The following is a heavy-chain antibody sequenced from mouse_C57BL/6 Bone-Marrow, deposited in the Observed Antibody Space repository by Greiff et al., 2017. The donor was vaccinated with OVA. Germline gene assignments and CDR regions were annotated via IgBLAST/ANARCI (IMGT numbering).Heavy chain of an antibody. J-gene: IGHJ2*01. D-gene: IGHD1-1*01. CDR2: IDPSDSYT. Sequence: VQLQQPGAELVMPGASVKLSCKASGYTFTSYWMHWVKQRPGQGLEWIGEIDPSDSYTTYNQKFKGKSTLTVDKSSSTAYMQLSSLTSEDSAVYYCARFGGGSADYWGQGTTLSVSS. CDR1: GYTFTSYW. V-gene: IGHV1-69*01. CDR3: ARFGGGSADY.